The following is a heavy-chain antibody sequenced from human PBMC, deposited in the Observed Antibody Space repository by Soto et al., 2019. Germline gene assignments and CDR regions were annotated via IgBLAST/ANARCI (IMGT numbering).Heavy chain of an antibody. D-gene: IGHD5-18*01. J-gene: IGHJ4*02. CDR2: IYHSGST. V-gene: IGHV4-4*02. CDR1: GGSISSSNW. Sequence: QVQLQESGPGLVKPSGTLSLTCAVSGGSISSSNWWSWVRQPPGKGLEWIGEIYHSGSTNYNPSLSRRDTISVDKSKTQFSLKLSSVTAADTAVYYCARGTREDTAMVTSFDYWGQGTLVTVSS. CDR3: ARGTREDTAMVTSFDY.